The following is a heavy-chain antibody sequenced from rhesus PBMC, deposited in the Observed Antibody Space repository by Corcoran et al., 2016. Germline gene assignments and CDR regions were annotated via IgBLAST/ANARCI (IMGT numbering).Heavy chain of an antibody. V-gene: IGHV3-183*01. CDR2: ISSASSYI. CDR3: TRAGLGD. J-gene: IGHJ4*01. CDR1: GFTFGYFG. Sequence: EVQLVESGGGLVQPGGSLRLSCAASGFTFGYFGMTLVRQAQGRGLEWVYSISSASSYIYNADSVKGLFTISRDNAKNSRSLQMSSLRAEDTAVYYCTRAGLGDWGQGVLVTVSS.